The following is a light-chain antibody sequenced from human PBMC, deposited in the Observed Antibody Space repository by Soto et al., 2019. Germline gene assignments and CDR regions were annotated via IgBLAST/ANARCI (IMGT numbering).Light chain of an antibody. CDR3: QQTYTTPAST. CDR1: QNIARY. Sequence: DIQMTQSPPSLSASVGDRVTITCRASQNIARYLNWYQHKPGKAPELLIYAASNLQDGVPSRFSGSGSGTEFTLTISSLQPEDFALYYCQQTYTTPASTFGQGTKVDIK. J-gene: IGKJ1*01. V-gene: IGKV1-39*01. CDR2: AAS.